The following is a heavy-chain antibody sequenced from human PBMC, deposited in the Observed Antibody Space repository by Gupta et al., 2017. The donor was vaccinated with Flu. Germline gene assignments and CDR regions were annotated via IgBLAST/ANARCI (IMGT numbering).Heavy chain of an antibody. J-gene: IGHJ4*02. CDR2: ISASGVT. D-gene: IGHD6-13*01. CDR3: ARGGYASSWYFDS. V-gene: IGHV3-23*01. Sequence: EVQLLESGGVLIQPGGSLRCSWEVSGLNIVTYSMTWVRQAPGKGLEWVSSISASGVTYYADSVEGRFTFSRDNSKDTVYLQMSTLRADDTAVYYCARGGYASSWYFDSWVQGTLVTVSS. CDR1: GLNIVTYS.